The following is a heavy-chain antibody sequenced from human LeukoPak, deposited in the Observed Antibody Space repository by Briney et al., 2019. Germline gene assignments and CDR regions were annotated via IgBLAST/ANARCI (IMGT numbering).Heavy chain of an antibody. Sequence: GGSLRLSCAASGFTFSYYAMSWVRQAPGKGLEWVSAISGSGGSTYYADSVKGRFTISRDNSKNSLYLQMNSLRAEDTAVYYCAKVRFTSSGYTDYWGQGTLVTVSS. V-gene: IGHV3-23*01. CDR2: ISGSGGST. CDR3: AKVRFTSSGYTDY. CDR1: GFTFSYYA. J-gene: IGHJ4*02. D-gene: IGHD3-22*01.